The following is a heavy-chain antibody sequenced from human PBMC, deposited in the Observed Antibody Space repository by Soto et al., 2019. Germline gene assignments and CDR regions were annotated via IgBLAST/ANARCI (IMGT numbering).Heavy chain of an antibody. CDR1: GFTVSSNY. V-gene: IGHV3-53*04. CDR2: IYSGGST. Sequence: PGGSLRLSCAASGFTVSSNYMSWVRQAPGKRLEWVSVIYSGGSTYYADSVKGRFTISRHNSKNTLYLQMNSLRAEDTAVYYCARQVPRHLRRAVAGTILDYWSQGARETVCS. CDR3: ARQVPRHLRRAVAGTILDY. D-gene: IGHD6-19*01. J-gene: IGHJ4*02.